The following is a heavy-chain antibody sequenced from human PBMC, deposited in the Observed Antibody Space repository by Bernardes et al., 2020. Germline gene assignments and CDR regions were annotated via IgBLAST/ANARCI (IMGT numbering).Heavy chain of an antibody. Sequence: GGSLRLSCAASGFTFSSYAMHWVRQAPGKGLEWVAVISYDGSNKYYADSVKGRFTISRDNSKNTLYLQMNSLRAEDTAVYYCAREFYDSSGYGYVGQYFQHWGQGTLVTVSS. CDR1: GFTFSSYA. J-gene: IGHJ1*01. V-gene: IGHV3-30-3*01. CDR3: AREFYDSSGYGYVGQYFQH. D-gene: IGHD3-22*01. CDR2: ISYDGSNK.